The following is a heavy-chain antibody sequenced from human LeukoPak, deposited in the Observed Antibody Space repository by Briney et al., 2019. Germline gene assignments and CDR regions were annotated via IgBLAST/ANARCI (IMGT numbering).Heavy chain of an antibody. CDR1: GYTFTGYY. Sequence: ASVKISCKASGYTFTGYYLHWVRQAPGQGLEWMGWINPNSGGTNYAQKLQGRVTMTRDTPTSTAYMELSSLRSDDTAVYYCARAILTSCLPGGCWGQGTLVTVSS. CDR3: ARAILTSCLPGGC. D-gene: IGHD2-2*01. CDR2: INPNSGGT. J-gene: IGHJ4*02. V-gene: IGHV1-2*02.